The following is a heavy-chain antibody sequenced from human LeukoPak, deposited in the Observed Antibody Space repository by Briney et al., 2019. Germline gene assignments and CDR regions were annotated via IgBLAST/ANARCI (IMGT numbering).Heavy chain of an antibody. D-gene: IGHD2-2*01. CDR1: GFSFSSYG. J-gene: IGHJ4*02. V-gene: IGHV3-30*02. CDR2: IRYDGSSN. Sequence: GGSLRLSCAASGFSFSSYGMYWVRQAPGKGLEWVAFIRYDGSSNWHADSVKGRFTISRDNSMNTVYLQMNSLRTADTAVYYCAGGGIPAIDSWGQGALVTVSS. CDR3: AGGGIPAIDS.